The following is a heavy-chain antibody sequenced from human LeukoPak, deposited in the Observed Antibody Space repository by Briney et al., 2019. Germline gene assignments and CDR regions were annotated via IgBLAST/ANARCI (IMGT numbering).Heavy chain of an antibody. CDR1: GFTFKNYL. V-gene: IGHV3-23*01. CDR2: INGGGSST. CDR3: ARGLVDTATASDY. J-gene: IGHJ4*02. D-gene: IGHD5-18*01. Sequence: PGGSLRLSCAASGFTFKNYLMTWVRQAPGKGLEWVSSINGGGSSTSYADSVKGRFTISRDNSKTTLFLQMNSLRAEDTADYYCARGLVDTATASDYWGQGTLVTVFS.